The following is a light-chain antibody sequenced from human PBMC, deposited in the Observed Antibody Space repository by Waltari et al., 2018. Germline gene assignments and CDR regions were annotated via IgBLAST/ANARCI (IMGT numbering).Light chain of an antibody. V-gene: IGLV2-23*01. CDR1: SSDIGKFNH. CDR3: CSYAGDVTYV. J-gene: IGLJ1*01. CDR2: EDD. Sequence: QSALTQPASVSGSPGQSITISCTGTSSDIGKFNHVSWYQQHPGKAPKLIIFEDDKRPFGVSSRFSASKSGNMASLIIAGLQVDDEADYFCCSYAGDVTYVFGAGTKVTVL.